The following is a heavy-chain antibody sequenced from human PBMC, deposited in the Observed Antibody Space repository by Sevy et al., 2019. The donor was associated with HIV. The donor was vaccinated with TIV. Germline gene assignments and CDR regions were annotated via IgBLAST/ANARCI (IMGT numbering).Heavy chain of an antibody. Sequence: GGSLRLSCAASEFTFSDYYMSWIRQAPGKGLEWVSYISSRSTYTKYADSVKGRFTISRDNARNSLYLQMNSLRAEETAVYYCARVRYDSGSYYKDYWGQGTLVTVSS. J-gene: IGHJ4*02. CDR2: ISSRSTYT. CDR1: EFTFSDYY. D-gene: IGHD3-10*01. V-gene: IGHV3-11*06. CDR3: ARVRYDSGSYYKDY.